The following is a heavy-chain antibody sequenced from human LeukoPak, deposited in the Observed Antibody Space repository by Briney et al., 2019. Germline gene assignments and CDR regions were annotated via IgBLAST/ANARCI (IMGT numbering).Heavy chain of an antibody. CDR3: ARDTGLGWYQRYLLLMDV. V-gene: IGHV3-23*01. CDR2: ISGSGGST. CDR1: GFTFSSYA. Sequence: GGSLRLSCAASGFTFSSYAMSWVRQAPGKGLEWVSAISGSGGSTYYADSVKGRFTISRDNSKNTPYLQMNSLRAEDTAVYYCARDTGLGWYQRYLLLMDVWGKGTTVTVSS. J-gene: IGHJ6*04. D-gene: IGHD6-19*01.